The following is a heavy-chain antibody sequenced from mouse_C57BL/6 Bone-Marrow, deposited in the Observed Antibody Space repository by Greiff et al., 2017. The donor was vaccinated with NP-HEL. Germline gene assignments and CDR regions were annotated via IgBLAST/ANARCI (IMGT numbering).Heavy chain of an antibody. D-gene: IGHD1-1*01. Sequence: EVMLVESGGGLVKPGGSLKLSCAASGFTFSSYGMSWVRQTPDKRLEWVATISSGGSYTYYPDSVKGRFTISRDKAKNTLYLQMSSLKSEDTAMYYCARRPYYYGSSPVGYFDVWGTGTTVTVSS. CDR2: ISSGGSYT. V-gene: IGHV5-6*03. CDR1: GFTFSSYG. CDR3: ARRPYYYGSSPVGYFDV. J-gene: IGHJ1*03.